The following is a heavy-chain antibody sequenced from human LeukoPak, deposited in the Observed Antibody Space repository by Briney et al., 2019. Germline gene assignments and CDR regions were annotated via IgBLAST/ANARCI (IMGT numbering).Heavy chain of an antibody. J-gene: IGHJ5*02. CDR2: ISSNGGST. V-gene: IGHV3-64*01. D-gene: IGHD1-7*01. Sequence: GGSLRLSCAASGFTFSSYAMSWVRQAPGKGLEYVSAISSNGGSTYYANSVKGRFTISRDNSKNTLYLQMGSLRAEDMAVYYCARGTGTTVYWFDPWGQGTLVTVSS. CDR1: GFTFSSYA. CDR3: ARGTGTTVYWFDP.